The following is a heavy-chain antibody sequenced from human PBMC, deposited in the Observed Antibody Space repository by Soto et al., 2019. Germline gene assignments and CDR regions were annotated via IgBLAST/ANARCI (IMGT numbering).Heavy chain of an antibody. V-gene: IGHV3-11*01. D-gene: IGHD6-13*01. J-gene: IGHJ4*02. CDR1: GFDFGDYY. CDR3: VRPYYSSSWFPFDR. Sequence: GALRLSCTGSGFDFGDYYMSWIRQAPGKGLEWVSYIDSGDGTTYYTDSVKGRFTISRDNAKKTVYLQMSSLRVEDTALYYCVRPYYSSSWFPFDRWGQGTLVTVSS. CDR2: IDSGDGTT.